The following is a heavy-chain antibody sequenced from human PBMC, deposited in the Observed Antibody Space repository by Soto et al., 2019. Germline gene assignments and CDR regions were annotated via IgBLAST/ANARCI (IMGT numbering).Heavy chain of an antibody. CDR2: IFEIGAT. V-gene: IGHV4-4*02. CDR1: VCSIMSSSG. Sequence: SETLSRTCSLSVCSIMSSSGWTWVRQSPGKCLEWIGEIFEIGATNYNPSLKSRLTMSVYKSKNQFSLNLSSLTASDTAVYFCTTSNAGEIHKWGQGKLXTVYS. J-gene: IGHJ4*02. CDR3: TTSNAGEIHK. D-gene: IGHD1-1*01.